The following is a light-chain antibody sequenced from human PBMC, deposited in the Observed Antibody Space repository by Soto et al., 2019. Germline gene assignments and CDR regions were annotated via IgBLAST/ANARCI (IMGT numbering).Light chain of an antibody. V-gene: IGKV3-11*01. J-gene: IGKJ5*01. CDR2: DAS. Sequence: EIVLTQSPVTLSLSPGERATLSCRASQSVRTYLAWYQVKPGQAPRLLIYDASSRASGVPARFSGSGSGTDFTLTISSLEPEDFALYYCQQRNSWPPFTFGQGTRLEIK. CDR3: QQRNSWPPFT. CDR1: QSVRTY.